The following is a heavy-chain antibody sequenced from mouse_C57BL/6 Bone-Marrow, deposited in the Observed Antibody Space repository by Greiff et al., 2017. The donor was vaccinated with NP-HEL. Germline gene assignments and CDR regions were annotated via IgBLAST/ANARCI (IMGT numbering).Heavy chain of an antibody. CDR1: GFTFSDYG. V-gene: IGHV5-17*01. CDR3: AGTRYFDV. Sequence: EVMLVESGGGLVKPGGSLKLSCAASGFTFSDYGMHWVRQAPAKGLEWVAYISSGSSTIYYADTVKGRFTISRDNAKNTLFLQMTSLRSEDTAMYYCAGTRYFDVWGTGTTVTVSS. J-gene: IGHJ1*03. CDR2: ISSGSSTI.